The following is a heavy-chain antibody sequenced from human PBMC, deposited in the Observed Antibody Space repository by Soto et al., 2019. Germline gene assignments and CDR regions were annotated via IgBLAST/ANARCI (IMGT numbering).Heavy chain of an antibody. D-gene: IGHD2-21*02. J-gene: IGHJ4*02. CDR3: ARPAYCGGDGYYYFDN. CDR1: RYTFTDYY. Sequence: QVQLVQAGAEVKNPGASVKVSCKASRYTFTDYYMHWLRQAPGQGLEWLGFINAGGTRYAQKFQGRVTMTRDTSISTAYMELSGLTSDDTAVYYSARPAYCGGDGYYYFDNWGQGTLVTVSS. CDR2: INAGGT. V-gene: IGHV1-2*02.